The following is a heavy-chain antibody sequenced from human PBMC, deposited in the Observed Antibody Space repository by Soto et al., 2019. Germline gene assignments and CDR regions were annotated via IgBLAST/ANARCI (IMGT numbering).Heavy chain of an antibody. J-gene: IGHJ6*02. D-gene: IGHD3-9*01. Sequence: GGSLRLSCAASGFTFNTYAMNWVRQAPGKGLEWVSAISGSGGSTYYADSVKGRFTISRDNSKNTLYLQMNSLRAEDTAVYYCARSTYYDILTGSYYYYAMDVWGQGTTVTVS. CDR1: GFTFNTYA. CDR3: ARSTYYDILTGSYYYYAMDV. CDR2: ISGSGGST. V-gene: IGHV3-23*01.